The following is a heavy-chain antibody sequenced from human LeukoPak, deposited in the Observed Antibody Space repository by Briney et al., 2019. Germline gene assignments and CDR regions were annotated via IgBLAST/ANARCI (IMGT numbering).Heavy chain of an antibody. V-gene: IGHV3-11*05. Sequence: GGSLRLSCAASGFTFSDYYMSWIRQAPGKGLEWISYITSSSSDTNYADSVKGRFTISRDNAKKSLYLQMNSLRAEDTAVYYGAGDYDILTGYFRGGFDYWGQGTLVTVSS. CDR3: AGDYDILTGYFRGGFDY. D-gene: IGHD3-9*01. CDR1: GFTFSDYY. J-gene: IGHJ4*02. CDR2: ITSSSSDT.